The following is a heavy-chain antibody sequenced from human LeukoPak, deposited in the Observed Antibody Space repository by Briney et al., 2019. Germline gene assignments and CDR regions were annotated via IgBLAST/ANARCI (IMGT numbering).Heavy chain of an antibody. CDR1: GGSFSTYY. CDR2: IHSSGST. D-gene: IGHD6-13*01. Sequence: SETLSLTCTVSGGSFSTYYWSWLRQPVGKGLEWIGRIHSSGSTKYNPSLESRVTISVDKSKNQFSLKLSSVTAADTAVYYCARISRIAAAGTIDYWGQGTLVTVSS. V-gene: IGHV4-4*07. J-gene: IGHJ4*02. CDR3: ARISRIAAAGTIDY.